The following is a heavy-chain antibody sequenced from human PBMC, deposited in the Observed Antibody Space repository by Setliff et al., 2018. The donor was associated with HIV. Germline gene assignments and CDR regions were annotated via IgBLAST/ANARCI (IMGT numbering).Heavy chain of an antibody. CDR3: ARVTQRDGYNC. D-gene: IGHD5-12*01. V-gene: IGHV1-18*01. J-gene: IGHJ4*02. CDR2: ISTYNGNT. Sequence: GASVKVSCKASGYTFTSHDINWVRQATGQGLEWMGWISTYNGNTRYAQKVQGRVTMTTDTSTSTAYMELRSLRSDDTAVYYCARVTQRDGYNCWGQGTLVTVSS. CDR1: GYTFTSHD.